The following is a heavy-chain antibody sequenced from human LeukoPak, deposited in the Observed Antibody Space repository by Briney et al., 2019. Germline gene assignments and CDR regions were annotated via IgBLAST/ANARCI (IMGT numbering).Heavy chain of an antibody. Sequence: GGSLRLSCAAFGIAFDKNAMTWVRQAPGKGLEWVSVIYSGEKAYYADSVKERFTISRDNSKNTLILQMNSLRAEDTAVYYCARDLGLGYCSGGNCYSAYFDYWGQGTLVTVSS. V-gene: IGHV3-66*01. CDR3: ARDLGLGYCSGGNCYSAYFDY. CDR2: IYSGEKA. D-gene: IGHD2-15*01. J-gene: IGHJ4*02. CDR1: GIAFDKNA.